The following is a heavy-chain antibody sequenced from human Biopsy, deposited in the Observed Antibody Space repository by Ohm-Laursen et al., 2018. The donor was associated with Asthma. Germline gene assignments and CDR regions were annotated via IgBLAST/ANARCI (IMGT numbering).Heavy chain of an antibody. CDR2: ILTKFDIT. CDR3: ARSYDTDSYPVLVLDY. CDR1: GGSFSNFA. Sequence: GASVKVSCKASGGSFSNFAFSWVRLAPGHGLEWMGTILTKFDITSYAEKFQGRVTITADKSTSTTYMELGRLRSEDTAVYYCARSYDTDSYPVLVLDYWGQGTLVTVSS. V-gene: IGHV1-69*04. J-gene: IGHJ4*02. D-gene: IGHD3-22*01.